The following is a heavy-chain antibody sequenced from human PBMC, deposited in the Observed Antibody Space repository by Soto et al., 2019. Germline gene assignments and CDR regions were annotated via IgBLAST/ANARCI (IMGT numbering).Heavy chain of an antibody. V-gene: IGHV1-2*02. CDR1: GYTFTVYY. CDR2: INPKSGGT. J-gene: IGHJ4*02. Sequence: QVQLVQSGAEVKKPGASVNVSCKASGYTFTVYYMHWVRQAPGQGLEWMGWINPKSGGTMYPQKFQGRVTMTCDTSISTAYMAMTRLRSDDTAVYYCARDLAKGGGSAGFDYWGQGTLVTVSS. D-gene: IGHD1-26*01. CDR3: ARDLAKGGGSAGFDY.